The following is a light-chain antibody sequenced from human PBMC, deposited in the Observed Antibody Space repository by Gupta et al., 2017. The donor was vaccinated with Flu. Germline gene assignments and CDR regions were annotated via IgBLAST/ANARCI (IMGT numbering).Light chain of an antibody. J-gene: IGKJ1*01. CDR3: QQYNSYPWT. V-gene: IGKV1-5*03. CDR1: QSISGR. Sequence: DIQMTQSPSTLSASVGDKVAITCRATQSISGRLVWYQQRPGKAPTVLIYEASTLEKGVPSRFSGSGSGTDFTLTITSLQPEDSATYYCQQYNSYPWTFGQGTKVEIK. CDR2: EAS.